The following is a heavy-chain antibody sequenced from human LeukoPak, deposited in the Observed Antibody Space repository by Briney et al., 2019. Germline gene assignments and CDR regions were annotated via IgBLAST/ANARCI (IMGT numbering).Heavy chain of an antibody. V-gene: IGHV3-21*01. CDR2: ISSSSSYI. J-gene: IGHJ6*02. CDR3: ARDLKWGVQGYSYGSGMDV. Sequence: PGGSLRLSCAASGFTFSTYSMNWVRQAPGKGLEWVSSISSSSSYIYYADSVKGRFTISRDNAKNSLYLQMNSLRAEDTAVYFCARDLKWGVQGYSYGSGMDVWGQGTTVTVSS. CDR1: GFTFSTYS. D-gene: IGHD5-18*01.